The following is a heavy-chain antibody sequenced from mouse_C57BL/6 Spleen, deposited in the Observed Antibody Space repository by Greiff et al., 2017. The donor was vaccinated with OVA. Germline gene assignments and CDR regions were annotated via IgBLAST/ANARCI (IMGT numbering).Heavy chain of an antibody. D-gene: IGHD2-1*01. CDR2: FYPGDGDT. CDR3: ANGNYGYFDV. J-gene: IGHJ1*03. Sequence: QVQLKESGPELVKPGASVKISCKASGYAFSSSWMNWVKQRPGKGLEWIGRFYPGDGDTNYNGKFKGKATLTADKSSSTAYMQLSSLTSEDSAVYFCANGNYGYFDVWGTGTTVTVSS. CDR1: GYAFSSSW. V-gene: IGHV1-82*01.